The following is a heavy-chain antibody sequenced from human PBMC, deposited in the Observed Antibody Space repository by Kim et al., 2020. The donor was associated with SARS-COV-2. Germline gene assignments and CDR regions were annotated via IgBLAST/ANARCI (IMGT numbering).Heavy chain of an antibody. CDR3: ARDPLKNPVPLDYYYYYGMTV. J-gene: IGHJ6*02. CDR2: IYYSGST. V-gene: IGHV4-31*03. Sequence: SETLSLTCTVSGGSISSGGYYWSWIRQHPGKGLEWIGYIYYSGSTYYNPSLKSRVTISVDTSKNQFSLKLSSVTAADTAVYYCARDPLKNPVPLDYYYYYGMTVWGQGTTFTVSS. CDR1: GGSISSGGYY.